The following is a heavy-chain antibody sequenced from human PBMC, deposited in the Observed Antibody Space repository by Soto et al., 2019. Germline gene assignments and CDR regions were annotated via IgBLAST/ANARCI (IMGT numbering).Heavy chain of an antibody. CDR2: IYTSGNT. CDR3: ARELGYSSSWRGPDGWFDP. J-gene: IGHJ5*02. CDR1: GCSISRYY. V-gene: IGHV4-4*07. Sequence: PSDALSLPCPVCGCSISRYYWSLIRQPAGKSLEWIGPIYTSGNTNYNPSLKSRVTMSVDTSKNQFSLKLSSVTAADTAVYYCARELGYSSSWRGPDGWFDPWGQGILVTVS. D-gene: IGHD6-13*01.